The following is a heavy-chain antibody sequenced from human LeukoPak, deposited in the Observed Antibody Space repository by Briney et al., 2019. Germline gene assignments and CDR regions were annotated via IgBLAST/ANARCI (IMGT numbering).Heavy chain of an antibody. CDR1: GFTFSSYA. CDR3: AKGGYCSGGVCYRGGGNFDY. J-gene: IGHJ4*02. Sequence: GGSLRLSCAASGFTFSSYAMSWVRQAPGKGLEGVSAISGSGGSTYYADSVKGRVTISRDNSKNTLYLQMNSLRAEDTAVYYCAKGGYCSGGVCYRGGGNFDYWGQGTLVTVSS. CDR2: ISGSGGST. D-gene: IGHD2-8*02. V-gene: IGHV3-23*01.